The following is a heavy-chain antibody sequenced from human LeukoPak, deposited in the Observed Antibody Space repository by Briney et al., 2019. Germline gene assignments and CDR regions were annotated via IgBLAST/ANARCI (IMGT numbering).Heavy chain of an antibody. Sequence: GGSLRLSCVATGFSFSTSDMSWVRQAPEKGLEWVASIISSGDSSQYADSVKGRFTISRENWKNTLYLQMDSVRVGDTAVLFCAHSWRRRAFQIWGQGTLATVSS. CDR3: AHSWRRRAFQI. CDR2: IISSGDSS. CDR1: GFSFSTSD. D-gene: IGHD3-3*01. J-gene: IGHJ1*01. V-gene: IGHV3-23*01.